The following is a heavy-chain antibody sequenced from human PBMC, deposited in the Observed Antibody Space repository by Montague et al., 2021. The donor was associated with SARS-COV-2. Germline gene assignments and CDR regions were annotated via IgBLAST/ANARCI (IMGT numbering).Heavy chain of an antibody. D-gene: IGHD3-9*01. V-gene: IGHV4-39*02. CDR1: GGSIRSSSYY. CDR2: VYYSGST. Sequence: SETLSLTCTVSGGSIRSSSYYWGWIRQPPGKGLEWIGSVYYSGSTYYNPSLKSRVTISVDTSKNQFSLKLSSVTAADTAVYYCARDRITIFLGSMFDYWGQGTLVTVSS. CDR3: ARDRITIFLGSMFDY. J-gene: IGHJ4*02.